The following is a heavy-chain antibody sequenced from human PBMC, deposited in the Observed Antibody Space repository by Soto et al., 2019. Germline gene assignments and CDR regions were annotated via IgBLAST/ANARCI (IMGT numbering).Heavy chain of an antibody. V-gene: IGHV3-48*02. J-gene: IGHJ4*02. D-gene: IGHD6-13*01. CDR1: VFTFSSYS. CDR3: ARGSSNWAYYFDF. Sequence: PGGSLRLPCAASVFTFSSYSLNWVRQAPGKGLEWVSYITSSGTTVYYADSVRGRFTISRDNAKNSLYLQMNSLRDDDTAVYYCARGSSNWAYYFDFWGQGTLVTVSS. CDR2: ITSSGTTV.